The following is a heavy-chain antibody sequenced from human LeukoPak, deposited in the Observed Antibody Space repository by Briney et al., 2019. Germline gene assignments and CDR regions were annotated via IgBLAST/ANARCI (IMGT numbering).Heavy chain of an antibody. D-gene: IGHD2-21*01. CDR1: GYTFTSYW. V-gene: IGHV5-51*01. CDR2: IYPGDSDT. J-gene: IGHJ3*02. CDR3: ASLRSYSDAFDI. Sequence: GESLQISCQGSGYTFTSYWIAWVRQVPGEGLEWMGIIYPGDSDTRYSPSFQGQATISADKSISTAFLQWSSLKASDSAMYYCASLRSYSDAFDIWGQGTMVTVSS.